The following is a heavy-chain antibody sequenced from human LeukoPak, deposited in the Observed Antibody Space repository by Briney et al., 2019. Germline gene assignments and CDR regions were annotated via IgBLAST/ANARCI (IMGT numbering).Heavy chain of an antibody. D-gene: IGHD6-13*01. CDR2: IYHSGST. V-gene: IGHV4-38-2*01. Sequence: SETLSLTCAVSGYSISSGYYWGWIRQPPGKGLEWIGSIYHSGSTYYNPSLKSRVTISVDTSKNQFSLKLSSVTAADTAVYYCARNLPGWVGSSSWYEEIDYWGQGTLVTVSS. J-gene: IGHJ4*02. CDR1: GYSISSGYY. CDR3: ARNLPGWVGSSSWYEEIDY.